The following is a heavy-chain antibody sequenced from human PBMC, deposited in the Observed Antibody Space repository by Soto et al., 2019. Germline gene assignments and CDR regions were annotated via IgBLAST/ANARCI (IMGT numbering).Heavy chain of an antibody. CDR2: IYHTGST. CDR1: GVTVSSDAYY. J-gene: IGHJ4*02. CDR3: ARYRFSGTKWSKFDY. Sequence: SETLSLTCTVSGVTVSSDAYYLSWIRQPPGKGLEWIGNIYHTGSTYYSPSVNSRVDISLHRSTNQFSLRLSSVTAADTAVYYCARYRFSGTKWSKFDYWGQGTLVT. D-gene: IGHD3-16*02. V-gene: IGHV4-31*03.